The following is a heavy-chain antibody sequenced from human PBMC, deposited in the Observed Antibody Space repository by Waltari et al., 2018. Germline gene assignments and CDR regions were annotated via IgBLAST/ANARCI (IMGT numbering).Heavy chain of an antibody. Sequence: QVQLVQSGAEVKKPGASVKVSCKVSGSTLPELSMPWVRRDPGKGLEWMGGFDPEDGETIYAQKFQGRVTMTEDTSTDTAYMELSSLRSEDTAVYYCATVAAAGTGYFDYWGQGTLVTVSS. V-gene: IGHV1-24*01. D-gene: IGHD6-13*01. J-gene: IGHJ4*02. CDR2: FDPEDGET. CDR1: GSTLPELS. CDR3: ATVAAAGTGYFDY.